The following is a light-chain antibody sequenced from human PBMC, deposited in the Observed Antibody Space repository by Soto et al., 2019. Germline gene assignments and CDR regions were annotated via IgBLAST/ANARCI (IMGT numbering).Light chain of an antibody. V-gene: IGLV1-44*01. CDR2: TNS. CDR3: AVWDDRLHGYV. Sequence: QSVLTQPPSASGTPGQRLTIACSGTSANIGSNFVNWYRQLPGTAPKLLVHTNSQRPSGVPDRFSGSKSGTSASLAISGLQSDDEADYFCAVWDDRLHGYVFXTGTKLTVL. J-gene: IGLJ1*01. CDR1: SANIGSNF.